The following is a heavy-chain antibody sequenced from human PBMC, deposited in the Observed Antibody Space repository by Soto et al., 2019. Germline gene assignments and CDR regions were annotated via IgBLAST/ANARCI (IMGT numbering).Heavy chain of an antibody. CDR1: GYTFSNYG. Sequence: QVQLVQSGAEVKKPGASVKVSCKASGYTFSNYGISWVRQAPGQGLEWLGWISTYSGNTNYAQILQGRVTMTTDTSASTAHIELRSLRSDDTAVYYCAREHTASYFDYWGQGTLVTVSS. D-gene: IGHD2-21*02. CDR2: ISTYSGNT. V-gene: IGHV1-18*01. CDR3: AREHTASYFDY. J-gene: IGHJ4*02.